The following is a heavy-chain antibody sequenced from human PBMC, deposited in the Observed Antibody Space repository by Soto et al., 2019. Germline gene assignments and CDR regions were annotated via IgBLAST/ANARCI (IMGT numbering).Heavy chain of an antibody. J-gene: IGHJ6*04. D-gene: IGHD3-10*01. Sequence: ASVKVSCKATGYTFTSYDINWGRQATGQGLEWMGWMNPNSGNTCYAQKFQGRVTMTRNTSISTAYMELSSLRSEDTAVYYCARGRGVRGVISAAYYYGMDVWGKGTTVTV. CDR3: ARGRGVRGVISAAYYYGMDV. V-gene: IGHV1-8*01. CDR1: GYTFTSYD. CDR2: MNPNSGNT.